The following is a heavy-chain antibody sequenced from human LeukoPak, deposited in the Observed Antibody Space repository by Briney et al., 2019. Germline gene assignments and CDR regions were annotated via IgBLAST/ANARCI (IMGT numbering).Heavy chain of an antibody. J-gene: IGHJ4*02. CDR1: GFNFSSHG. CDR3: ARRSKGANYFDH. CDR2: IWHDGRNK. V-gene: IGHV3-33*01. D-gene: IGHD3-16*01. Sequence: GGSLRLSRAASGFNFSSHGMHWVRQAPGKGLEWVAVIWHDGRNKYYADSVKGRFTISRDNSRNTLYLQMNSLRAEDTAVYYCARRSKGANYFDHWGQGTLVTVSS.